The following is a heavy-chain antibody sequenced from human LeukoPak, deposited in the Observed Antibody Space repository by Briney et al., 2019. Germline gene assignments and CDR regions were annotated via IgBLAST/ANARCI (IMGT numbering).Heavy chain of an antibody. CDR1: GFSFTSYG. CDR2: ITYDGYYK. Sequence: GGSLRLSCAASGFSFTSYGMHWVRQAPGKGLEWVALITYDGYYKYYSDSVKGRFTISSDTSKNTLYPQMNSLRAEDTAVYYCARDLSPVVRASPMGYWGQGTLVTVSS. CDR3: ARDLSPVVRASPMGY. V-gene: IGHV3-30*03. D-gene: IGHD3-10*01. J-gene: IGHJ4*02.